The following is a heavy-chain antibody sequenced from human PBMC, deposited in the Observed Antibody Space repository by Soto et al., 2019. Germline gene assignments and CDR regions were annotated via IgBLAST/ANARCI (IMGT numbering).Heavy chain of an antibody. CDR1: GYTLSSYY. Sequence: ASVKVSCKASGYTLSSYYMHWLRQAPGQGLEWMAVINPSGDTTTYAQKFQGRVTMTRDTSTSTLFMELSSLRSEDTAVYFCARDWEFGYWGQGTLVTVSS. CDR3: ARDWEFGY. J-gene: IGHJ4*02. CDR2: INPSGDTT. D-gene: IGHD1-26*01. V-gene: IGHV1-46*01.